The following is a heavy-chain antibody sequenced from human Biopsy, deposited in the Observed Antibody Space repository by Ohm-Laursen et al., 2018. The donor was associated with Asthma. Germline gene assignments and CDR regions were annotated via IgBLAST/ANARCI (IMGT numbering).Heavy chain of an antibody. CDR1: GYTFIHYA. Sequence: ASVKVSCKASGYTFIHYATYWVRQAPGQRLGWIGWVNTGNGDTKYSQKFQGRVTITRDTSASTAYMELRSLRSEDTATYYCARTYYDFLTGQVKDVFGVWGQGTMVTVSS. CDR3: ARTYYDFLTGQVKDVFGV. D-gene: IGHD3-9*01. CDR2: VNTGNGDT. V-gene: IGHV1-3*04. J-gene: IGHJ3*01.